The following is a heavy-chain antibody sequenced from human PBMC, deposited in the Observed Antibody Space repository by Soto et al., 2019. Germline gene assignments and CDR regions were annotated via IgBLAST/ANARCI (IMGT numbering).Heavy chain of an antibody. CDR1: GGTFSSYT. V-gene: IGHV1-69*04. CDR2: ILPILGIA. J-gene: IGHJ3*02. Sequence: SVKVSCKASGGTFSSYTISWLRQAPGQGLQWMGRILPILGIANYAQTFQGRVTITADKSTSTAYMELSSLRSEDTAVYYCARDRAPLMITFGGVIGLGPHALDIWGQGTMVTVS. CDR3: ARDRAPLMITFGGVIGLGPHALDI. D-gene: IGHD3-16*02.